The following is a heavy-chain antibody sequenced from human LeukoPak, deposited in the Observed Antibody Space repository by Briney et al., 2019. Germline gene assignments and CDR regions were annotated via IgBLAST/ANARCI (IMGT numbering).Heavy chain of an antibody. D-gene: IGHD4-17*01. V-gene: IGHV4-39*07. CDR2: IYYSGNT. CDR3: ARSSTVTPEGFDY. Sequence: SETLSLTCTVSGVSISSSNSYWGWIRQPPGKGLEWIGSIYYSGNTYYNPSLKSRVTISVDTSKNQFSLKLISVTAADTAVYYCARSSTVTPEGFDYWGQGTQVTVSS. J-gene: IGHJ4*02. CDR1: GVSISSSNSY.